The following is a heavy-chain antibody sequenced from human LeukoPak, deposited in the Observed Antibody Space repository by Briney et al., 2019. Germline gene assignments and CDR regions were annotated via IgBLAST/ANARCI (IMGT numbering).Heavy chain of an antibody. V-gene: IGHV3-21*04. J-gene: IGHJ4*02. Sequence: KAGGCPRLSCAASGFTFSSYSMNWVCEAPGEGLGWGSSICSSSNIYYGGTVKGRFTIYRRNAKNALYLKMHSLPAEDTAVDDGAKDEAFGNCIRTRCVDEGYWGQGALVTVAS. D-gene: IGHD2-2*03. CDR1: GFTFSSYS. CDR2: ICSSSNI. CDR3: AKDEAFGNCIRTRCVDEGY.